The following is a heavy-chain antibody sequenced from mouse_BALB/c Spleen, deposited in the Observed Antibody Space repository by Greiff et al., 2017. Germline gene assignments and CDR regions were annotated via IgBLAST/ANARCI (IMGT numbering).Heavy chain of an antibody. CDR2: IDPANGNT. Sequence: EVQLQQSGAELVKPGASVKLSCTASGFNIKDTYMHWVKQRPEQGLEWIGRIDPANGNTKYDPKFQGKATITADTSSNTAYLQLSSLTSEDTAVYYCAGYYYGSSSWFAYWGQGTLVTVSA. V-gene: IGHV14-3*02. CDR3: AGYYYGSSSWFAY. CDR1: GFNIKDTY. D-gene: IGHD1-1*01. J-gene: IGHJ3*01.